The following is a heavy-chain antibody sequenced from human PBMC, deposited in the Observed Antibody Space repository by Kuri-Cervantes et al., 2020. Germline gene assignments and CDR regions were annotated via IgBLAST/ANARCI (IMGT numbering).Heavy chain of an antibody. Sequence: GGSLRLSCAVSGFRFSNYAMSWVRQAPGKGLEWVSAISGSGGSTYYADSVKGRFTISRDNSKNTLYLQMNSLRAEDTAVYYCARDAEYCSGGSRYWGSFDYWGQGTLVTVSS. CDR2: ISGSGGST. CDR1: GFRFSNYA. J-gene: IGHJ4*02. V-gene: IGHV3-23*01. CDR3: ARDAEYCSGGSRYWGSFDY. D-gene: IGHD2-15*01.